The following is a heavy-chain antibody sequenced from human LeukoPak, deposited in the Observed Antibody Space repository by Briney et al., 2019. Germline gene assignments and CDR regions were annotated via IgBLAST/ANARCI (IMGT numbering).Heavy chain of an antibody. CDR2: IIPIFGTA. Sequence: SVKVSCRASGGTFSSYAISWVRQAPGQGLEWMGGIIPIFGTANYAQKFQGRVTITADESTSTAYMELSSLRSEDTAVYYCARAAGYDFWSGYPNAPFDYWGQGTLVTVSS. D-gene: IGHD3-3*01. J-gene: IGHJ4*02. CDR1: GGTFSSYA. V-gene: IGHV1-69*01. CDR3: ARAAGYDFWSGYPNAPFDY.